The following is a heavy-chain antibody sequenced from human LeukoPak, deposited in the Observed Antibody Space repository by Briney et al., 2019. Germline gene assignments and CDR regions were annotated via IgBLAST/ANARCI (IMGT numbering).Heavy chain of an antibody. CDR1: GGSISDYY. Sequence: PSETLSLTSTVPGGSISDYYWSWIRQPPGKGLEWIGYIHSSGSANYKPSLKSRVTISVDTSKNQCSLKVSSVTAADTAKYYCARNSYYYQTHDTWGQGTLVTVSS. D-gene: IGHD3-10*01. CDR3: ARNSYYYQTHDT. J-gene: IGHJ5*02. CDR2: IHSSGSA. V-gene: IGHV4-59*08.